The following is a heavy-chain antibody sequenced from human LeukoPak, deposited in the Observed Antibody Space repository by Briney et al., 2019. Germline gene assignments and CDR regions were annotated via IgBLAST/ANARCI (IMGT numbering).Heavy chain of an antibody. Sequence: ASVKVSRKASGYTFTGYYLHWVRQAPGQGLEWMGWINPNSGGTNYAQKFQGRVTMTRDTSISTAYMELSRLRSDDTAVYYCARISAYLSGAFDIWGQGTMVTVSS. J-gene: IGHJ3*02. CDR1: GYTFTGYY. D-gene: IGHD2/OR15-2a*01. CDR3: ARISAYLSGAFDI. CDR2: INPNSGGT. V-gene: IGHV1-2*02.